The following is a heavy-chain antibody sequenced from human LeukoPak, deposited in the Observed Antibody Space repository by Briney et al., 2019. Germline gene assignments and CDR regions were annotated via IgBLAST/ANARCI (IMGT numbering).Heavy chain of an antibody. D-gene: IGHD2-2*01. CDR3: ARKSVVVPAAFDY. CDR2: IIPIFGTA. J-gene: IGHJ4*02. V-gene: IGHV1-69*05. CDR1: GGTFSSYA. Sequence: SVKVSCKASGGTFSSYAISWVRQAPGQGLEWMGGIIPIFGTANYAQKSQGRVTITTDESTSTAYMELGSLRSEDTAVYYCARKSVVVPAAFDYWGQGTLVTVSS.